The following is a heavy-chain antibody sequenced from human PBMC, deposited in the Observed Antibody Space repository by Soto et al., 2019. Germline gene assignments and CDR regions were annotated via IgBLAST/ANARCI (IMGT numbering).Heavy chain of an antibody. J-gene: IGHJ4*02. CDR2: INSDGSST. CDR1: GFTFSSHW. CDR3: VRVLQEGYSYGQD. D-gene: IGHD5-18*01. Sequence: EVQLVESGGVLVQPGGSLRLSCAASGFTFSSHWMFWVRQAPGKGLVWVSRINSDGSSTIYADSVKGRFTISRDNAKKKLYLQMNSLRAEDTAVYYCVRVLQEGYSYGQDWGQGTLVTVSS. V-gene: IGHV3-74*01.